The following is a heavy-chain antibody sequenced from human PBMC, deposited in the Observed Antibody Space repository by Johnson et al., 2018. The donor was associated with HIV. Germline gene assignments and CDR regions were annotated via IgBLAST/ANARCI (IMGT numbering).Heavy chain of an antibody. J-gene: IGHJ3*02. CDR2: ISGGST. D-gene: IGHD1-26*01. CDR3: ARGSGGIVGAQDI. CDR1: GFTFSDYY. V-gene: IGHV3-38-3*01. Sequence: VQLVESGGGLVKPGGSLRLSCAASGFTFSDYYMSWVRQAPGKGLEWASSISGGSTYYADSRKGRFTISRDNSKNTLHLQMNSLRADDTAVYYCARGSGGIVGAQDIWGQGTMVTVSS.